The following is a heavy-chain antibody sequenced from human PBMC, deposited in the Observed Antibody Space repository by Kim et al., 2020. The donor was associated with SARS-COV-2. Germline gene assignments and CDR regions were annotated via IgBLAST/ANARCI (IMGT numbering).Heavy chain of an antibody. J-gene: IGHJ4*02. Sequence: ACSGKGRFTISGDNAKNSLYLQRNRLGAEDTAVYYCARADRPTVTSPGYWGQGTLVTVSS. CDR3: ARADRPTVTSPGY. D-gene: IGHD4-17*01. V-gene: IGHV3-11*06.